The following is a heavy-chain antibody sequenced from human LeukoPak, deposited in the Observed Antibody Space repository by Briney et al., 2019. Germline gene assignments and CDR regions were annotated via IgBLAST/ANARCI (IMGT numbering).Heavy chain of an antibody. CDR3: ARMKGRETPQTGFGMDV. CDR1: GHTFTSDA. D-gene: IGHD1-1*01. Sequence: ASVKVSCKASGHTFTSDAISWVRQAPGQGLEWMGWISAYKGNTNYAQNLQGRVTMTTDTSTSTAYMELRSLTSDDTAVYYCARMKGRETPQTGFGMDVWGQGTTVTVSS. CDR2: ISAYKGNT. J-gene: IGHJ6*02. V-gene: IGHV1-18*01.